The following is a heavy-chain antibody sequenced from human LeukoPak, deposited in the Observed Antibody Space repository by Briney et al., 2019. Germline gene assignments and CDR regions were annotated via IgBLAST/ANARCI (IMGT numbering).Heavy chain of an antibody. CDR1: GFTFSSCE. CDR2: ISGSGSTI. CDR3: ARASPSGYDY. V-gene: IGHV3-48*03. Sequence: GGSLRLSCAASGFTFSSCEMNWVRQAPGKGLEWVSYISGSGSTIYYADSVKGRFTFSRDNAKNSLYLQMNSLRVEDAAVYYCARASPSGYDYWGQGTLVTVSS. D-gene: IGHD3-22*01. J-gene: IGHJ4*02.